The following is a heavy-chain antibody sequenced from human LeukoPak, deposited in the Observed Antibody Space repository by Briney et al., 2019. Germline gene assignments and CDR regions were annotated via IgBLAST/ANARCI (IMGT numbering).Heavy chain of an antibody. V-gene: IGHV4-61*02. J-gene: IGHJ4*02. CDR1: GGSISSGSYY. Sequence: PSETLSLTCTVSGGSISSGSYYWSWIRQPAGKGLEWIGRIYTSGSTNYNPSLKSRVTISVDTSKNQFSLKLSSVTATDTAVYYCARLNPTVDTAMVIDYWGQGTLVTVSS. D-gene: IGHD5-18*01. CDR3: ARLNPTVDTAMVIDY. CDR2: IYTSGST.